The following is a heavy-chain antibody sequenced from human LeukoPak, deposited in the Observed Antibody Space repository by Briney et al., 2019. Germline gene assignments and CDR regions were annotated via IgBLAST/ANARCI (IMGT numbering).Heavy chain of an antibody. CDR2: IYYSGST. CDR3: AREFNYDFWSGSYFDY. V-gene: IGHV4-59*01. D-gene: IGHD3-3*01. Sequence: SETLSLTCTVSGGSISSYYWSWIRQPPGKGLEWIGYIYYSGSTNYNPSLESRVTISVDTSKNQFSLKLSSVTAADTAVYYCAREFNYDFWSGSYFDYWGQGTLVTVSS. J-gene: IGHJ4*02. CDR1: GGSISSYY.